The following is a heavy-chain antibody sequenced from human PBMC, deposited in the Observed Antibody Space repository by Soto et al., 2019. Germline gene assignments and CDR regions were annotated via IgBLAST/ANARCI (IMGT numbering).Heavy chain of an antibody. CDR2: ISAYNGNT. D-gene: IGHD1-1*01. Sequence: QVQLVQSGAEVKKPGASVKVSCKASGYTFTSYGISWVRQAPGQGLEWMGWISAYNGNTNYAQKLQGRVTMTTDTSMSTAYMELRSLRSDDTAVYYCARPPMGDWNDGYFDYWGQGTLVTVSS. CDR1: GYTFTSYG. V-gene: IGHV1-18*01. CDR3: ARPPMGDWNDGYFDY. J-gene: IGHJ4*02.